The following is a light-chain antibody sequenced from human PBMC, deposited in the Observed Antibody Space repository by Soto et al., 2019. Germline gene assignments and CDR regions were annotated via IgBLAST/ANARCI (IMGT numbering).Light chain of an antibody. J-gene: IGKJ4*01. V-gene: IGKV3-11*01. CDR2: DAS. CDR3: QQRSNWPLT. Sequence: EIVLTQSPATLSLFPGERATLSCRASQSVNTYLAWYQQRPGQAPRLLMYDASNRATGIPARFSGRGSGTDFTLTIDSLEPEDFAVYYCQQRSNWPLTFGGGTKVEIK. CDR1: QSVNTY.